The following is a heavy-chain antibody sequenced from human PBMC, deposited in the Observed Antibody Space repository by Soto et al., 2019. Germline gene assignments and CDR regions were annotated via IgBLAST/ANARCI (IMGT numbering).Heavy chain of an antibody. D-gene: IGHD6-19*01. Sequence: GGSLRLSCAASGFTFSSYSMNWVRQATGQGLEWMGWMNPNSGNTGYAQKFQGRVTMTRNTSISTAYMELSSLRSEDTAVYYCARSGMVIAVAHDAVDIWGQGRMVTVSS. V-gene: IGHV1-8*02. CDR3: ARSGMVIAVAHDAVDI. CDR2: MNPNSGNT. CDR1: GFTFSSYS. J-gene: IGHJ3*02.